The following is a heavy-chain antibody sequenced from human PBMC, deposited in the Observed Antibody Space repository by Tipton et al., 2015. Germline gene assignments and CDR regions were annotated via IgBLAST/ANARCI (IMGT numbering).Heavy chain of an antibody. CDR3: ARQTYYDFWRGHVSGAFDI. V-gene: IGHV3-11*01. CDR1: GIDFNNSY. CDR2: ISSSGGTV. J-gene: IGHJ3*02. Sequence: SLRLSCAASGIDFNNSYMNWIRQGPGKGLEWLSYISSSGGTVNYADSVKGRFTTSRDNAKNSLYLQMNSLRAEDTAVYYCARQTYYDFWRGHVSGAFDIWGQGTMVTVSS. D-gene: IGHD3-3*01.